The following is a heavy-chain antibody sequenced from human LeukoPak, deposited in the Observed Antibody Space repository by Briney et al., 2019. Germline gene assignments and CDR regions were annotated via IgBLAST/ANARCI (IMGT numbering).Heavy chain of an antibody. CDR1: GGTFSSYA. J-gene: IGHJ4*02. D-gene: IGHD2-21*02. CDR3: AGTLAYCGGDCSDFDY. CDR2: VIPIFGTA. Sequence: SVKVSCKASGGTFSSYAISWVRQAPGQGLEWMGRVIPIFGTANYAQKFQGRVTITTDESTSTAYMELSSLRSEDTAVYYCAGTLAYCGGDCSDFDYWGQGTLVTVSS. V-gene: IGHV1-69*05.